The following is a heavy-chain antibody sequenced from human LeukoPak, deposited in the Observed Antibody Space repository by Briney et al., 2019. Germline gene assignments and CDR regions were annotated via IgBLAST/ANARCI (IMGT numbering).Heavy chain of an antibody. V-gene: IGHV1-2*02. Sequence: ASVKVSCKASGYTFTGYYMHWVRQAPGQGLEWMGWINPNSGGTNYAQKFQGRVTMTRDTSISTAYMELSRLRSDDTAVYYCARGTGYGDYVWYFDLWGRGTLVTVSS. CDR2: INPNSGGT. CDR1: GYTFTGYY. D-gene: IGHD4-17*01. CDR3: ARGTGYGDYVWYFDL. J-gene: IGHJ2*01.